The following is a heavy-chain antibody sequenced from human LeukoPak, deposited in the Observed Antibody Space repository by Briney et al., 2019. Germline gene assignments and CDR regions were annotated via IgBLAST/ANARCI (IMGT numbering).Heavy chain of an antibody. D-gene: IGHD3-22*01. Sequence: PGGSLRLSCAASGFTFSIYAMSWVRQAPGKGLEWVSSISSKGELTFYADSVKGRFTISRDNSESTLYLQMNILRAEDTAMYYCTRDRPNYYGSDGHYYRRNGDYWGQGTLVTVSS. CDR1: GFTFSIYA. CDR3: TRDRPNYYGSDGHYYRRNGDY. V-gene: IGHV3-23*01. J-gene: IGHJ4*02. CDR2: ISSKGELT.